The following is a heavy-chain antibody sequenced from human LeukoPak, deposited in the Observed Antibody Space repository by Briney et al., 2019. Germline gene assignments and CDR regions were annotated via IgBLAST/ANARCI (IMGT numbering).Heavy chain of an antibody. V-gene: IGHV4-34*01. CDR3: AREKVRGSGSPPLYYYYGMDV. D-gene: IGHD3-10*01. CDR1: GGSFSGYY. CDR2: INHSGST. Sequence: SETLSLTCAVYGGSFSGYYWSWIRQPPGKGLEWIGEINHSGSTNYNPSLKSRVTISVDTSKNQFSLKLSSVTAADTAVYYCAREKVRGSGSPPLYYYYGMDVWGKGTTATVSS. J-gene: IGHJ6*04.